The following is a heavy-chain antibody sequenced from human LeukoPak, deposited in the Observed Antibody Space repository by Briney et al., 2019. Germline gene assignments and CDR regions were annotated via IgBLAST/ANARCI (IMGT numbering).Heavy chain of an antibody. V-gene: IGHV3-66*01. CDR2: IYSGGST. D-gene: IGHD3-22*01. Sequence: PGGSLRLSCEASGITVSTNYMSWVRQAPGKGLEWVSVIYSGGSTYYADSVKGRFTISRDNSKNTLYLQMNSLRAEDTAVYYCASPGSSGYFGAFDIWGQGTMVTVSS. CDR3: ASPGSSGYFGAFDI. J-gene: IGHJ3*02. CDR1: GITVSTNY.